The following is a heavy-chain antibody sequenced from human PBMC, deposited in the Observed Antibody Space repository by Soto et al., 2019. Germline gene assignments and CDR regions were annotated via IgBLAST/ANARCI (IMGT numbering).Heavy chain of an antibody. Sequence: SETLSLTCAVYGGSFSGYYWSWIRQPPGKGLEWIGEINHSGSTNYNPSLKSRVTISVDTSKNQFSLKLSSVTAADTAVYYCARTRGRASWYSSSWYYFDYWGQGTLVTVSS. CDR1: GGSFSGYY. J-gene: IGHJ4*02. D-gene: IGHD6-13*01. V-gene: IGHV4-34*01. CDR3: ARTRGRASWYSSSWYYFDY. CDR2: INHSGST.